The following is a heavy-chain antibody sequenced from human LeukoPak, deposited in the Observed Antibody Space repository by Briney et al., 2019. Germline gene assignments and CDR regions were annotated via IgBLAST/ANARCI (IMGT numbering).Heavy chain of an antibody. D-gene: IGHD3-3*01. J-gene: IGHJ6*03. CDR3: ARRRTIFKSGYNYYMDV. CDR1: GGSISSYY. Sequence: SETLSLTCTVSGGSISSYYWSWIRQPPGKGLEWIGYIYYSGSTNYNPSLKSRVTISVDTSKNQFSLKLSSVTAADTAVYYCARRRTIFKSGYNYYMDVWGKGTTVTVSS. V-gene: IGHV4-59*01. CDR2: IYYSGST.